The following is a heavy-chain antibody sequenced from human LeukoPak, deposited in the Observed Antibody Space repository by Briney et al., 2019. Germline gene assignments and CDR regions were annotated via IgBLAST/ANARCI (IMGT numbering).Heavy chain of an antibody. CDR2: IYSGGST. V-gene: IGHV3-66*01. CDR1: GFTVSSNY. Sequence: PGGSLRLSCAASGFTVSSNYMSWVRQAPGKGLEWVSVIYSGGSTYYADSVKGRFTISRDNSKNTLYLQMNSLRAEDTAVYYCANHKRTYYDSSGYLGYFDYWGQGTLVTVSS. D-gene: IGHD3-22*01. CDR3: ANHKRTYYDSSGYLGYFDY. J-gene: IGHJ4*02.